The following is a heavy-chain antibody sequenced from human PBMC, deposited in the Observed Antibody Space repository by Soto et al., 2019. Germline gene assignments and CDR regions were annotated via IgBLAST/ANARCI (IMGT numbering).Heavy chain of an antibody. Sequence: QVQLQESGPGLVKPSQTLSLTCTVSGDSITSGDHSWSWVRQAPGKGLEWIGYIFYTGSTYSSPSLKNRFSIFVDTAQQPFSLDLDLVAAPGTGGEFLARGVGVLVRGILEPWGQGTLVTVSS. CDR2: IFYTGST. CDR1: GDSITSGDHS. V-gene: IGHV4-30-4*01. CDR3: ARGVGVLVRGILEP. D-gene: IGHD3-10*01. J-gene: IGHJ5*02.